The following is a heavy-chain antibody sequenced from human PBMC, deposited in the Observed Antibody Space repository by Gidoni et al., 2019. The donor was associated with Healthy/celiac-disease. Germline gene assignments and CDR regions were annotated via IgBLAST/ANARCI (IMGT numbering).Heavy chain of an antibody. CDR1: GGTFSSYA. Sequence: QVQLVQSGAEVKKPGSSVKVSCKASGGTFSSYAISWVRQAPGQGLEWMGGIIPVFGIPNSAQNFQGRVTITADKSTSTADMDLSSLRSEDTAVYYCARAKTVGATDAAFDIWGQGTMVTVSS. J-gene: IGHJ3*02. CDR2: IIPVFGIP. V-gene: IGHV1-69*17. CDR3: ARAKTVGATDAAFDI. D-gene: IGHD1-26*01.